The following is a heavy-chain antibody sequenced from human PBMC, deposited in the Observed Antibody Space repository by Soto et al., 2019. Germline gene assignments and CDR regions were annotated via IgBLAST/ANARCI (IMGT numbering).Heavy chain of an antibody. V-gene: IGHV4-39*01. J-gene: IGHJ6*03. CDR1: GGSISSSSYY. CDR3: ARQSLERRYYYYYYMDV. CDR2: IYYSGST. D-gene: IGHD1-1*01. Sequence: SETLSLTCTVSGGSISSSSYYWGWIRQPPGKGLEWIGSIYYSGSTYYNPSLKSRVTISVDTSKNQFSLKLSSVTAADTAVYYCARQSLERRYYYYYYMDVWGKGTTVTVSS.